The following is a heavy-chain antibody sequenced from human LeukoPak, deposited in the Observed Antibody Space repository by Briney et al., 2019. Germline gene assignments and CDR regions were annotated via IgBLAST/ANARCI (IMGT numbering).Heavy chain of an antibody. CDR3: ARWAGGVVNFWSGDPEYNWFDP. J-gene: IGHJ5*02. CDR2: IYYTGTA. D-gene: IGHD3-3*01. CDR1: GDSTTSYY. V-gene: IGHV4-59*01. Sequence: SETLSLTCSVSGDSTTSYYWSWIRQPPGKGLEWIGYIYYTGTAKSNPSLKSRVTTSIETSKNQFSLKLSSVTAADTAVYYCARWAGGVVNFWSGDPEYNWFDPWGQGTLVTVSS.